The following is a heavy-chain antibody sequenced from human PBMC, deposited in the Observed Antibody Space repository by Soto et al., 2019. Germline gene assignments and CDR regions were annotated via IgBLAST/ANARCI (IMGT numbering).Heavy chain of an antibody. D-gene: IGHD2-21*02. J-gene: IGHJ4*02. CDR3: ARQRTSVVTQAYFDV. Sequence: SETLSLTCNVSGGSIYTYYWSWLRQSPGKGLEWIGSISDSGSTYYNPSLRSRVSMSIDTSKDQFSLKLTSVTAADTALYFCARQRTSVVTQAYFDVWGPGSLVTVSS. CDR2: ISDSGST. V-gene: IGHV4-59*08. CDR1: GGSIYTYY.